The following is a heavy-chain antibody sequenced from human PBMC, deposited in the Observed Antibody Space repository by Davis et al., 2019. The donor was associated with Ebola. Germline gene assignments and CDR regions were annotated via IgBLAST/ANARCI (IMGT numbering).Heavy chain of an antibody. CDR2: IWYDGSNK. CDR1: GFTFSNYG. CDR3: ARAVAATWSPFDN. D-gene: IGHD6-19*01. V-gene: IGHV3-33*01. Sequence: GESLKISCAASGFTFSNYGMHWVRQAPGKGLEWVAVIWYDGSNKYYADSVKGRFAISRDNSKNTLYLQMNSLRAEDTAVYYCARAVAATWSPFDNWGQGTLVTVSS. J-gene: IGHJ4*02.